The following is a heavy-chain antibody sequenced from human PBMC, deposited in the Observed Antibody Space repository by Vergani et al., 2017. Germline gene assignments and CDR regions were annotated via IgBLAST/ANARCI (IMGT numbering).Heavy chain of an antibody. CDR1: GYTFTSYY. Sequence: QLVQSGPEVKKPGTSVKVSCKASGYTFTSYYMHWVRQAPGQGLEWMGIINPSGGSTSYAQKFQGRVTMTRDTSTSTVYMELNSLRSEDTAVYYCAREPYSNYSFDYWGQGTLVTVSS. J-gene: IGHJ4*02. CDR2: INPSGGST. D-gene: IGHD4-11*01. V-gene: IGHV1-46*03. CDR3: AREPYSNYSFDY.